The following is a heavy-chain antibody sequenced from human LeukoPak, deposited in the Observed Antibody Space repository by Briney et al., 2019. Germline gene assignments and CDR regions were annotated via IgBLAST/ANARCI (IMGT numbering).Heavy chain of an antibody. V-gene: IGHV3-21*01. CDR3: ARADKFVVVPAAPYYYYYYMDV. D-gene: IGHD2-2*01. CDR2: ISSSSSYI. CDR1: GFTFSSYS. J-gene: IGHJ6*03. Sequence: PGGSLRLSCAASGFTFSSYSMNWVRQAPGKGLEWVSSISSSSSYIYYADSVKGRFTISRDNAKNSLYLQMNSLRAEDTAVYYCARADKFVVVPAAPYYYYYYMDVWGKGTAVTVSS.